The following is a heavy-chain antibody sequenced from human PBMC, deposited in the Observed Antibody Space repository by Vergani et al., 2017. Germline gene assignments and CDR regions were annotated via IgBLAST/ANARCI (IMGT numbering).Heavy chain of an antibody. CDR3: ARAKLDDCWSGYPRGFRKGNYYGMDV. V-gene: IGHV4-34*01. D-gene: IGHD3-3*01. J-gene: IGHJ6*04. CDR1: GGSFSGYY. Sequence: QVQLQQWGAGLLKPSETLSLTCAVYGGSFSGYYWSWIRQPPGKGLEWIGEINHIGSTNYNPSLKSRVTISVDTSKNQFSLKLSSVTAADKAVYYCARAKLDDCWSGYPRGFRKGNYYGMDVWGEGTTVTVYS. CDR2: INHIGST.